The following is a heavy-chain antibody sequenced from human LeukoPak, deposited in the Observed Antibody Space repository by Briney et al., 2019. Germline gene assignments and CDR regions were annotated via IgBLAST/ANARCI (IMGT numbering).Heavy chain of an antibody. V-gene: IGHV3-15*01. CDR3: TTLYYYDSSGYYQTLFDY. Sequence: GRSLRLSCAASGFTFSNAWMSWVRQAPGKGLEWVGRIKSKTDGGTTDYAAPVKGRFTISRDDSKNTLYLQMNSLKTEDTAVYYCTTLYYYDSSGYYQTLFDYWGQGTLVTVSS. J-gene: IGHJ4*02. CDR2: IKSKTDGGTT. CDR1: GFTFSNAW. D-gene: IGHD3-22*01.